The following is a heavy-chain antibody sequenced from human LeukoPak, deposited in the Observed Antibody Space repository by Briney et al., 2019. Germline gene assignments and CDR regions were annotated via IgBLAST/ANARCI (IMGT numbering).Heavy chain of an antibody. CDR1: SSYA. CDR2: TYYRSKWYN. CDR3: ARVSDSSGWYDY. V-gene: IGHV6-1*01. Sequence: SSYAISWVRQAPGQGLEWLGRTYYRSKWYNDYAVSVKSRITINPDTSKNQFSLQLNSVTPEDTAVYYCARVSDSSGWYDYWGQGTLVTVSS. D-gene: IGHD6-19*01. J-gene: IGHJ4*02.